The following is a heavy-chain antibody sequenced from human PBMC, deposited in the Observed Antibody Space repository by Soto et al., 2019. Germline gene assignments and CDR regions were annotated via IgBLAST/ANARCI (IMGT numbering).Heavy chain of an antibody. J-gene: IGHJ6*02. D-gene: IGHD2-15*01. CDR1: GYTFTSYD. V-gene: IGHV1-8*01. Sequence: QVQLVQSGAEVKKPGASVKVSCKASGYTFTSYDINWVRQATGQGLEWMGWMNPNSGNTGYAQKFQGRVTMTRNTSIRTAYMELSSLRSEDTAVYYCARASRDIGNYGMDVWGQGTTVTVSS. CDR2: MNPNSGNT. CDR3: ARASRDIGNYGMDV.